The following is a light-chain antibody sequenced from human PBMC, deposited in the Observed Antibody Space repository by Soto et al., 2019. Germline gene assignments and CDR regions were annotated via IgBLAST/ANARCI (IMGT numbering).Light chain of an antibody. V-gene: IGKV3-11*01. CDR2: DAS. J-gene: IGKJ1*01. CDR3: QKRSNWPPT. CDR1: QSVSTY. Sequence: EIMLTQSPDTLSLSPGNRATLSCRASQSVSTYLAWYQQKPGQPPRLLIYDASNRATGIPARFSGSGSGTDFTLTISSLVPEDFAVYYCQKRSNWPPTFGQGTKV.